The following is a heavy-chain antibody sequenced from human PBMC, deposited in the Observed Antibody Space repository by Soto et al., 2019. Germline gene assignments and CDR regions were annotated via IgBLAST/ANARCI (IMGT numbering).Heavy chain of an antibody. V-gene: IGHV4-4*07. CDR1: GGSINSYY. D-gene: IGHD3-22*01. CDR3: AGQIYDSDTGPNFQYYFDS. J-gene: IGHJ4*02. CDR2: IHSSGST. Sequence: SETLSLTCTVSGGSINSYYWTWMRQPAGKGLEWIGHIHSSGSTDYNPSLKSRVTMSADTSKNQFSLKLSSVTAADTAMYYCAGQIYDSDTGPNFQYYFDSWGQGTPVTVSS.